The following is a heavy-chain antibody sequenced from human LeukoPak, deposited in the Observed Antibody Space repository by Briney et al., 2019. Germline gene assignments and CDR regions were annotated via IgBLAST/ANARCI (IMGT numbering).Heavy chain of an antibody. CDR3: ARDQLSLYSYGQGSFDY. V-gene: IGHV3-33*01. J-gene: IGHJ4*02. CDR1: GFTFSSYG. Sequence: PGRSLRLSCAASGFTFSSYGMHWVRQAPGKGLEWVAVIWYDGSNKYYADSVKGRFTISRDNSKNTLYLQMNSLRAEDTAVYYCARDQLSLYSYGQGSFDYWGQGTLVTVSS. CDR2: IWYDGSNK. D-gene: IGHD5-18*01.